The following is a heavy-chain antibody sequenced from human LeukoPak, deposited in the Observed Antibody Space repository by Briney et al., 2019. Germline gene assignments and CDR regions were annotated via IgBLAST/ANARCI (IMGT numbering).Heavy chain of an antibody. CDR3: ARDKRIAAAGTRFPYY. CDR1: GYTLTELS. V-gene: IGHV1-24*01. Sequence: GASVKVSCKVSGYTLTELSMHWVRQAPGKGLEWMGGFDPEDGETIYAQKFQGRVTMTEDTSTDTVYMELSSLRSEDTAVYYCARDKRIAAAGTRFPYYWGQGTLVTVSS. CDR2: FDPEDGET. D-gene: IGHD6-13*01. J-gene: IGHJ4*02.